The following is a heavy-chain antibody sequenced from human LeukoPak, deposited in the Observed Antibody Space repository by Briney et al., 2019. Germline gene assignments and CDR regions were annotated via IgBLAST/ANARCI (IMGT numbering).Heavy chain of an antibody. CDR1: GYTFSSYD. J-gene: IGHJ4*02. CDR3: ARGPPESTSSDY. D-gene: IGHD2-2*01. Sequence: ASVKVSCKASGYTFSSYDINWVRQATGQGLEWLGWMNPDTTNAGYAQKFQGRVTMTSNTPMNTAYMELRNLTSEHTAVYYCARGPPESTSSDYWGQGTLVTVSS. CDR2: MNPDTTNA. V-gene: IGHV1-8*01.